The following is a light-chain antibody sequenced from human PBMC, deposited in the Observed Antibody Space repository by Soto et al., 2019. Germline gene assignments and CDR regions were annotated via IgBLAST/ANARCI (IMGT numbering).Light chain of an antibody. CDR1: SSDVGGYNY. CDR2: EVS. CDR3: SSYTSSSTLVV. Sequence: QSALTQPASVSGSPGQSITISCTGTSSDVGGYNYVSWYQQHPGKAPKLMIYEVSNRPSGVSNRFSDSKSDNTASLTIAGLQAEDEADYYCSSYTSSSTLVVFGGGTEVTVL. V-gene: IGLV2-14*01. J-gene: IGLJ2*01.